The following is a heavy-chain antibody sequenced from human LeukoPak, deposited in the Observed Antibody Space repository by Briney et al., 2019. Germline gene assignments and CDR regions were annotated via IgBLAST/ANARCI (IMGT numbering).Heavy chain of an antibody. CDR2: ISAYSTYNGNT. J-gene: IGHJ4*02. V-gene: IGHV1-18*01. Sequence: ASVKVSCKASGYTFTSYGISWVRQAPGQGPEWMGWISAYSTYNGNTNYAQKFQGRVTMTTDTSTSTAYMELRSLRSDDTAVYYCTREASGVVSRPFVYWGQGTLVTVSS. CDR3: TREASGVVSRPFVY. D-gene: IGHD3-16*01. CDR1: GYTFTSYG.